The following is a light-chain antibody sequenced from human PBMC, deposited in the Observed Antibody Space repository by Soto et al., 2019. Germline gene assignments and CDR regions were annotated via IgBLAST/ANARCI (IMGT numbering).Light chain of an antibody. CDR1: QSISNY. Sequence: DIQVTQSPSSLSASVGDRVTITCRASQSISNYLNWYQQKPGKAPKLLIYAASSLQSGVPSRFSGSGSGTDFTLTISSLQPEDFATYYCQQSHSTPFTFGPGTKVDIK. CDR2: AAS. J-gene: IGKJ3*01. V-gene: IGKV1-39*01. CDR3: QQSHSTPFT.